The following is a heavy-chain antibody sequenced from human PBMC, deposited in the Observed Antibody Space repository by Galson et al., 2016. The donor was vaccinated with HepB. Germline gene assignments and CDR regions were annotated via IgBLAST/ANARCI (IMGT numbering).Heavy chain of an antibody. CDR1: GASISSGGYY. CDR3: ARAPRDYGSGTYYNTFSRGMDV. D-gene: IGHD3-10*01. Sequence: TLSLTCSVSGASISSGGYYWSWIRQHPGKGLEWTGYIYNSGSTFYNPSLKSRVTISGDTSKNQFSLKLTSVTAAETAVYYCARAPRDYGSGTYYNTFSRGMDVWGQGTTVTVSS. V-gene: IGHV4-31*03. CDR2: IYNSGST. J-gene: IGHJ6*02.